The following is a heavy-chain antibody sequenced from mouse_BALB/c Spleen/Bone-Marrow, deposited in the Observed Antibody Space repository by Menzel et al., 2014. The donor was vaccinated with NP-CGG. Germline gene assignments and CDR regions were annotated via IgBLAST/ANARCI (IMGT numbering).Heavy chain of an antibody. D-gene: IGHD2-10*02. CDR3: AREKYGNYYAMDY. CDR2: IWGDGTT. Sequence: QVQLQQSGPGLVAPSQSLSITCTVSGFSLTGFGINWIRQPPGKGLEWLGMIWGDGTTDYNSALKSRLSINKDNSKSQVFLKMNSLQTGDTARYYCAREKYGNYYAMDYWGQGTPVTVSS. V-gene: IGHV2-6-7*01. J-gene: IGHJ4*01. CDR1: GFSLTGFG.